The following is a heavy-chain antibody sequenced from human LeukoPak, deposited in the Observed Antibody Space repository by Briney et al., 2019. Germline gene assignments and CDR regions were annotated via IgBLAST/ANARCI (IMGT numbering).Heavy chain of an antibody. J-gene: IGHJ4*02. D-gene: IGHD6-19*01. CDR1: GFTVSSNY. V-gene: IGHV3-66*01. Sequence: GGSLRLSCAASGFTVSSNYMSWVRQAPGKGLEWVSVIYSGGSTYYADSVKGRFTISRDNSKNTLYLQMNSLRAEDTAVYYCARVESSGWHAGYWGQGTLVTVSS. CDR2: IYSGGST. CDR3: ARVESSGWHAGY.